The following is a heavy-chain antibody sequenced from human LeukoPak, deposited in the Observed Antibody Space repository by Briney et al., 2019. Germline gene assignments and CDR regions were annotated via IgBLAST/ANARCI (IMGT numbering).Heavy chain of an antibody. D-gene: IGHD5-24*01. CDR2: ISYDGSNK. Sequence: GRSLRLSCAASGFTFSSYAMHWVRQAPGKGLEWVAVISYDGSNKYYADSVKGRFTISRDNSKSTLYLQMNSLRAEDTAVYYCARDQRQLNWFDYWGQGTLVTVSS. V-gene: IGHV3-30-3*01. CDR1: GFTFSSYA. J-gene: IGHJ4*02. CDR3: ARDQRQLNWFDY.